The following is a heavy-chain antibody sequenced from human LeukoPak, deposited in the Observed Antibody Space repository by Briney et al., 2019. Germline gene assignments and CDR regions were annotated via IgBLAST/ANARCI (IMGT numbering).Heavy chain of an antibody. D-gene: IGHD3-3*01. CDR3: AKPPGLGVVNFDY. CDR2: ISDSGGGT. CDR1: GITLRSYA. V-gene: IGHV3-23*01. J-gene: IGHJ4*02. Sequence: GGSLRLSCAASGITLRSYAMSWVRQAPGKGLEWVSGISDSGGGTYYADSVKGRFTISRDNSKSTVYLQMNSLRAEDTAVYYCAKPPGLGVVNFDYWGQGTLVTVSS.